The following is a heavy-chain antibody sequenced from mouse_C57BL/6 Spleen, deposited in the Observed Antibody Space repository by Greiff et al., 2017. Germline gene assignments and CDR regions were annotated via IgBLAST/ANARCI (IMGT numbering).Heavy chain of an antibody. CDR3: ARQNDYYAMDY. V-gene: IGHV5-6*01. Sequence: EVKLVESGGDLVKPGGSLKLSCAASGFTFSSYGMSWVRQTPDKRLEWVATISSGGSYTYYPDSVKRRFTISRDNAKNTLYLQMSSLKSEDTAMYYCARQNDYYAMDYWGQGTSVTVSS. CDR2: ISSGGSYT. CDR1: GFTFSSYG. J-gene: IGHJ4*01.